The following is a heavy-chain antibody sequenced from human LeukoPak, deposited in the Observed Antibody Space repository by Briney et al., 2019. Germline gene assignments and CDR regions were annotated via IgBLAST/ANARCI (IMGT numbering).Heavy chain of an antibody. J-gene: IGHJ4*02. V-gene: IGHV4-30-2*01. CDR3: ARGPRMVRGVIRPYYFDY. CDR2: IYHSGST. D-gene: IGHD3-10*01. Sequence: SETLSLTCAVAGGSISSGGYSWSWIRQPPGKGLECIGYIYHSGSTYYNPSLKSRVTISVDRSKNQFSLKLSSVTAADTAVYYCARGPRMVRGVIRPYYFDYWGQGTLVTVSS. CDR1: GGSISSGGYS.